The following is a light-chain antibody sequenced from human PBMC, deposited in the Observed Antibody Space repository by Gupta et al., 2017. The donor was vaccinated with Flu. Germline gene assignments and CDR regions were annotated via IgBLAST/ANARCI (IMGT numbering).Light chain of an antibody. Sequence: SSELTQDPAVSVALGQTVRITCQGDSLRSSYASWYQQKPGQAPVLVIYAKNNRPSGIPDRFSGSSSRNTASLTITGAQAEDEADYYCNSRDSSDNHQAVFGGGTKLTVL. CDR3: NSRDSSDNHQAV. CDR1: SLRSSY. CDR2: AKN. J-gene: IGLJ2*01. V-gene: IGLV3-19*01.